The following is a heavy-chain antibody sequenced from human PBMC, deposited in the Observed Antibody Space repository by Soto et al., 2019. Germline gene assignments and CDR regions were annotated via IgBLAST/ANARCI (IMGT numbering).Heavy chain of an antibody. D-gene: IGHD4-4*01. J-gene: IGHJ6*02. CDR1: GFTFSSYA. Sequence: PGGSLRLSCAASGFTFSSYARHWVRQAPGKGLEWVAVISYDGSNKYYADSVKGRFTISRDNSKNTLYLQMNSLRAEDTAVYYCARVKDDYSGMRLYYYYQHGIDVWGQGTTVTVSS. V-gene: IGHV3-30-3*01. CDR2: ISYDGSNK. CDR3: ARVKDDYSGMRLYYYYQHGIDV.